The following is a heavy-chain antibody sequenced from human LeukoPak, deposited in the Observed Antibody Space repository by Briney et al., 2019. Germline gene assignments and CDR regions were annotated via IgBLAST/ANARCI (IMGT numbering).Heavy chain of an antibody. Sequence: SETLSLTCAVSGGSISSSTWWSWVRQPPGKGLEWIGEIYHSGSTNYTPSLKSRVSISVDKSKNQFSLKLSSVTAADTAVYYCARYRNGWLLYFDYWGQGTLVTVSS. D-gene: IGHD3-9*01. CDR2: IYHSGST. J-gene: IGHJ4*02. CDR3: ARYRNGWLLYFDY. CDR1: GGSISSSTW. V-gene: IGHV4-4*02.